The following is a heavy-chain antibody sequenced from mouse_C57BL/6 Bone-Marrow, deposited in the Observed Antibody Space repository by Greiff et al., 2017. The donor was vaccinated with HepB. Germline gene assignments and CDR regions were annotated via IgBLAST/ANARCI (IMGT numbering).Heavy chain of an antibody. Sequence: QVQLQQSGSELVKPGASVKLSCKASGYTFTSYWLHWVKRRPGQGLEWIGNINPSNGGTNYNEKFNSKATLTVDKSSSTAYMQLSSLTSEDSAVYYCARDRYLAWFAYWGQGTLVTVSA. D-gene: IGHD5-1-1*01. V-gene: IGHV1-53*01. CDR1: GYTFTSYW. CDR3: ARDRYLAWFAY. CDR2: INPSNGGT. J-gene: IGHJ3*01.